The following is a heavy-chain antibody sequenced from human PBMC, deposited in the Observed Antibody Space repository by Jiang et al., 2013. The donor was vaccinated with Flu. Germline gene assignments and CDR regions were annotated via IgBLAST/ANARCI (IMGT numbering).Heavy chain of an antibody. V-gene: IGHV6-1*01. J-gene: IGHJ4*02. Sequence: SQTLSLTCAISGDTVASDSDAWNWIRQSPSRGLEWLGRTYYRSKWFNDYAVSVKSRITVNPDTSKNQFSLQLNSVTPEDTAVYYCTREDGGFDYWGQGTLVTVSS. CDR2: TYYRSKWFN. D-gene: IGHD2-15*01. CDR3: TREDGGFDY. CDR1: GDTVASDSDA.